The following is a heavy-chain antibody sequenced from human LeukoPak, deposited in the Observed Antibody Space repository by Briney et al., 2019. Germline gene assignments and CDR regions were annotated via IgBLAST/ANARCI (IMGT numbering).Heavy chain of an antibody. CDR3: ATLEGIAVAGTGWFDP. Sequence: GGSLRLSCAASGFTFSSYGMHWVRQAPGKGLEWVAFIRYDGSNKYYADSVKGRFTTSRDNSKNTLYLQMNSLRAEDTAVYYCATLEGIAVAGTGWFDPWGQGTLVTVSS. J-gene: IGHJ5*02. CDR2: IRYDGSNK. V-gene: IGHV3-30*02. CDR1: GFTFSSYG. D-gene: IGHD6-19*01.